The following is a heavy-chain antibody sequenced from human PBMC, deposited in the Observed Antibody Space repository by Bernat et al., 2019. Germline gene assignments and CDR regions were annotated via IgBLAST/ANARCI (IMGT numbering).Heavy chain of an antibody. Sequence: QVQLQESGPGLVKPSETLSLICTVSGGSISGYYWSWIRQPPGKGLEWIGYIYYSGSTNYNPSFKSRVTISVDTSKNQFSLKLSSATAADTAVYYCANLKGGIYYCMDVWGKGTTVTVSS. CDR2: IYYSGST. V-gene: IGHV4-59*01. CDR3: ANLKGGIYYCMDV. J-gene: IGHJ6*03. D-gene: IGHD6-13*01. CDR1: GGSISGYY.